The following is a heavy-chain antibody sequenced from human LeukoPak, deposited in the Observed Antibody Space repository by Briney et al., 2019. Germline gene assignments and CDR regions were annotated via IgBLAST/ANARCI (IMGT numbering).Heavy chain of an antibody. CDR1: GYTFSSFG. Sequence: GGSLRLSCTTSGYTFSSFGMSWVRQARGKGLEGVSATTGGGGSRFYADSVKRRFTISRDNSKKTLYLKMDRLRAEDTAVYFCAKHMWEAAPPPAVTSDHWGQGILVTVSS. V-gene: IGHV3-23*01. J-gene: IGHJ4*02. CDR2: TTGGGGSR. CDR3: AKHMWEAAPPPAVTSDH. D-gene: IGHD4-17*01.